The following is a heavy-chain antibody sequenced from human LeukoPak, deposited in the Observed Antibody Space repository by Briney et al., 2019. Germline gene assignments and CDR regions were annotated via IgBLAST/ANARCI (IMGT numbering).Heavy chain of an antibody. J-gene: IGHJ4*02. CDR1: GFTFSSYG. CDR2: IWYGGSNK. CDR3: AKDRGSGYNWNDVLDY. V-gene: IGHV3-30*02. D-gene: IGHD1-20*01. Sequence: GGSLRLSCAASGFTFSSYGMHWVRQAPGRGLEWVAVIWYGGSNKYYADSVKGRFTISRDNSKNTLYLQMNSLRAEDTAVYYCAKDRGSGYNWNDVLDYWGQGTLVTVSS.